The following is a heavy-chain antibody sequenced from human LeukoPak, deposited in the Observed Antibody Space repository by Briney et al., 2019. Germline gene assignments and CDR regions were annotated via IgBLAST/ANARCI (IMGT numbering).Heavy chain of an antibody. D-gene: IGHD2-2*02. J-gene: IGHJ4*02. Sequence: ASVKVSCKASGYSFTAGYYIHWVRQAPGLGLEWMGWINPNTGDTNYARTFQGRVTMTRDTSISTAYMELSNLKSDDTAVYYCASSGYCSSTSCYTGDYFDYWGQGTLVTVSS. CDR1: GYSFTAGYY. V-gene: IGHV1-2*02. CDR3: ASSGYCSSTSCYTGDYFDY. CDR2: INPNTGDT.